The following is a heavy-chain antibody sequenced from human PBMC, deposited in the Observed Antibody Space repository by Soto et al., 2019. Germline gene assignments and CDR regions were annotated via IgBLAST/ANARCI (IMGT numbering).Heavy chain of an antibody. Sequence: PGESLKISCQISGSTFSTYWVAWLRQMPGKALEWSGLIYPDGSDTRYNPSFRGQVTISAEKSSSTIFLQWSSLKASDTATYYCARQRRDASDNCLPCPMDVWGQGTTVTLSS. V-gene: IGHV5-51*01. CDR1: GSTFSTYW. CDR3: ARQRRDASDNCLPCPMDV. D-gene: IGHD2-2*01. J-gene: IGHJ6*02. CDR2: IYPDGSDT.